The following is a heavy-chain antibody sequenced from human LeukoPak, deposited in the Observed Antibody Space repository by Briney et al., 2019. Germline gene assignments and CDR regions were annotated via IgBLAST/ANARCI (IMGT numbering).Heavy chain of an antibody. J-gene: IGHJ4*02. V-gene: IGHV4-30-2*01. Sequence: SETLSLTCTVSGGSISSGGYSWSWIRQPPGKGLEWIGYIYHSGSTYYNRSLKSRVTISVDRSKNQFSLKLSSVTAADTAVYYCARGVGGSYRYDYWGQGTLVTVSS. CDR3: ARGVGGSYRYDY. CDR1: GGSISSGGYS. CDR2: IYHSGST. D-gene: IGHD2-15*01.